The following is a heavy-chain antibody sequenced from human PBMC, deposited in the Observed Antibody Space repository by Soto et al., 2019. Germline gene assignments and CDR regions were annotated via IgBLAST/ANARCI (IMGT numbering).Heavy chain of an antibody. V-gene: IGHV3-53*01. CDR1: GFTVSSNY. CDR3: ARESYDSSGYYDDY. J-gene: IGHJ4*02. Sequence: QPGGSLRLSCAASGFTVSSNYMSWVRQAPGKGLEWVSVIYSGGSTYYADSVKGRFTISRDNSKNTLYLQMNSLRAEDTAVYYCARESYDSSGYYDDYWGQGTLVTVSS. CDR2: IYSGGST. D-gene: IGHD3-22*01.